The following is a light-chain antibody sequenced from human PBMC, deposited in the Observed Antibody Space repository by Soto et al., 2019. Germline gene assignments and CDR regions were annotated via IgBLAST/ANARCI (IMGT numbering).Light chain of an antibody. CDR1: SSDVGNYNF. J-gene: IGLJ1*01. Sequence: SLLTQPRSVSGSPGQSVTLSCPGTSSDVGNYNFVSWYQHHPGKAPKLMIYDVDKRPSGVPDRFSGSKSGNTASLTISGLQAEDEADYYCCSYAGSYPFVFGTGTKVTVL. V-gene: IGLV2-11*01. CDR2: DVD. CDR3: CSYAGSYPFV.